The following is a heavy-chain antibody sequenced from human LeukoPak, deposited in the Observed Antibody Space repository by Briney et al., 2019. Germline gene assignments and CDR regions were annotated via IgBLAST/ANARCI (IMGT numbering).Heavy chain of an antibody. Sequence: KPSETLSLTCTVSGGSISSYYWSWIRQPPGKGLEWIGYIYYSGSTNYNPSLKSRVTISVDTSKNQFSLKLSSVTAADTAVYYCARTPPHYGDYGYYGMDVWGQGTTVTVSS. CDR1: GGSISSYY. CDR3: ARTPPHYGDYGYYGMDV. D-gene: IGHD4-17*01. CDR2: IYYSGST. J-gene: IGHJ6*02. V-gene: IGHV4-59*01.